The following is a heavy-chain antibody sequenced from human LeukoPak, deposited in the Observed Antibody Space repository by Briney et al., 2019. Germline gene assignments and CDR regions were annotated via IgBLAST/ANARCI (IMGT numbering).Heavy chain of an antibody. V-gene: IGHV3-23*01. CDR2: ISGSGGST. CDR1: GFTFSTYA. CDR3: VKGGQRYDFWRFDY. J-gene: IGHJ4*02. D-gene: IGHD3-3*01. Sequence: GGSLRLSCVASGFTFSTYAMSWVRQAPGKGLEWVSSISGSGGSTYYAEFVKGRSTISRDNSKNTQYLQMNSLRAEDTAVYYCVKGGQRYDFWRFDYWGQGTLVSVSS.